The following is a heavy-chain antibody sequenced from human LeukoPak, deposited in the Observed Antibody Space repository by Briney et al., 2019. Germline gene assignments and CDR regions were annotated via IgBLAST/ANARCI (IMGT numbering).Heavy chain of an antibody. CDR3: ARGDTMVRGVRAQLYYFDY. Sequence: PSETLSLTCAVSGGSISSGGYSWSWIRQPPGEGLEWIGYIYHSGSTYYNPSLKSRVTISVDRSKNQFSLKLSSVTAADTAVYYCARGDTMVRGVRAQLYYFDYWGQGTLVTVSS. CDR1: GGSISSGGYS. D-gene: IGHD3-10*01. J-gene: IGHJ4*02. V-gene: IGHV4-30-2*01. CDR2: IYHSGST.